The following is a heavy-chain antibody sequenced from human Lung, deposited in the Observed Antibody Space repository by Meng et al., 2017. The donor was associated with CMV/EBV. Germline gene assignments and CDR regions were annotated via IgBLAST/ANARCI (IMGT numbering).Heavy chain of an antibody. CDR1: GGSISRRNW. V-gene: IGHV4-4*02. CDR3: ASFPPPGKQWLVTDY. Sequence: VSRSGTCSLTAAVSGGSISRRNWWSWARQPPGKGLEWIGEIYHSGSTNYNPSLKSRVTISVYKSKNQFSLKLSSVAAADTAVYYCASFPPPGKQWLVTDYWGQGTLVTVSS. CDR2: IYHSGST. D-gene: IGHD6-19*01. J-gene: IGHJ4*02.